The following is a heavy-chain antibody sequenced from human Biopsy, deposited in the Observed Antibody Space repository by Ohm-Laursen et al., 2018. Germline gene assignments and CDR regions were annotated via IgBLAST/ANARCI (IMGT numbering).Heavy chain of an antibody. CDR2: NIPILGTG. V-gene: IGHV1-69*06. D-gene: IGHD3-9*01. CDR1: SPTFTNYG. CDR3: ATKLTGYFHH. J-gene: IGHJ1*01. Sequence: GSSVKVSCKAPSPTFTNYGVNCVRQAPGQGLEWLGGNIPILGTGNYAQKFPDTVTVAADTSTSTATMELPSLRSADTAVYYCATKLTGYFHHWGQGTLVIVSS.